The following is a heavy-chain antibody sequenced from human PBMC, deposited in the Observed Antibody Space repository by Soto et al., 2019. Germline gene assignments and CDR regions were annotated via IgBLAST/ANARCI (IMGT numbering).Heavy chain of an antibody. Sequence: QVQLQESGPGLVKPSETLSLTCTASGGSISSYYWSWIRQPPGKGLEWLGYIYYSGSTNYNPSVKSRVTISVDASKNQFSLKLSSVTAADTAVYYCARSYRRYCSGGSCYSYYYYYMDVWGKGTTVTVSS. CDR1: GGSISSYY. J-gene: IGHJ6*03. V-gene: IGHV4-59*01. CDR2: IYYSGST. D-gene: IGHD2-15*01. CDR3: ARSYRRYCSGGSCYSYYYYYMDV.